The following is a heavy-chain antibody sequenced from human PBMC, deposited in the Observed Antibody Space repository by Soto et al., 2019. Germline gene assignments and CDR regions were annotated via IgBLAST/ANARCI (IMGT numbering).Heavy chain of an antibody. CDR1: GFTLSSYA. Sequence: QVQLVESGGGVVQPGRSLRLSCAASGFTLSSYAMYWVRQAPGKGLEWVALISYDGTNKHYADSMKGRFTISRDNFKGTVLLQMSSLRPNDTAQYYCARSKGYCFGGSCYSPGTATLYALDVWGHGTAVIVS. V-gene: IGHV3-30-3*01. D-gene: IGHD2-15*01. CDR2: ISYDGTNK. J-gene: IGHJ6*02. CDR3: ARSKGYCFGGSCYSPGTATLYALDV.